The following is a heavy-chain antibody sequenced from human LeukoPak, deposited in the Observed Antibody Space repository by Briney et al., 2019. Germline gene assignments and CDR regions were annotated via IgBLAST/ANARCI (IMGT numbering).Heavy chain of an antibody. Sequence: APVKVSCKASGYTFTGYYMHWVRQAPGQGLEWMGWINPNSGGTNYAQKFQGRVTMTRDTSISTAYMELSRLRSDDTAVYYCARSGRMITFGGVIHLPGYWGQGTLVTVSS. J-gene: IGHJ4*02. CDR1: GYTFTGYY. D-gene: IGHD3-16*02. CDR3: ARSGRMITFGGVIHLPGY. V-gene: IGHV1-2*02. CDR2: INPNSGGT.